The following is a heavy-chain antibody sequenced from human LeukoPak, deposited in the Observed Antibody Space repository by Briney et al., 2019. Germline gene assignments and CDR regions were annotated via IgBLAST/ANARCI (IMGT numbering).Heavy chain of an antibody. CDR1: GGSISSYY. CDR3: ARMVRGVVTYLYFDY. Sequence: SETLSLTCTVSGGSISSYYWSWIRQPPGKGLEWIGYIYYSGSTNYNPSLKSRVTISVDTSKNQFSLKLSSVTAADTAVYYCARMVRGVVTYLYFDYWGQGTLVTVSS. CDR2: IYYSGST. D-gene: IGHD3-10*01. V-gene: IGHV4-59*12. J-gene: IGHJ4*02.